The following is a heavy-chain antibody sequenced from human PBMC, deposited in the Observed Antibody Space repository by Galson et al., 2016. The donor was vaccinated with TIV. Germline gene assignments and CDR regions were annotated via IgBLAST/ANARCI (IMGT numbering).Heavy chain of an antibody. CDR2: INHSGST. CDR3: SSPFPGGDDFWSAYYDAFDI. Sequence: LSLTCAVYGGSFNRYYWTWIRQPPGKGLEWIGQINHSGSTKYNPSLKSRGTISVDTSKNQFSLKLTSVTAADTAVYYCSSPFPGGDDFWSAYYDAFDIWGQGTMVTDSS. J-gene: IGHJ3*02. CDR1: GGSFNRYY. D-gene: IGHD3-3*01. V-gene: IGHV4-34*01.